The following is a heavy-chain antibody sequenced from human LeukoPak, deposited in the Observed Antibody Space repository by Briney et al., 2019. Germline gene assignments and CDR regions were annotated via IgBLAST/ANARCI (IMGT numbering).Heavy chain of an antibody. V-gene: IGHV3-74*01. J-gene: IGHJ4*02. CDR1: GFTFSSYW. D-gene: IGHD3-10*01. Sequence: PGGSLRLSCAASGFTFSSYWMNWVRQAPGKGLVWISRIASDGSSTTYADSVKGRFTISRDNSKNTLYLQMNSLRAEDTAVYYCARDHRGVRDYFDYWGQGTLVTVSS. CDR3: ARDHRGVRDYFDY. CDR2: IASDGSST.